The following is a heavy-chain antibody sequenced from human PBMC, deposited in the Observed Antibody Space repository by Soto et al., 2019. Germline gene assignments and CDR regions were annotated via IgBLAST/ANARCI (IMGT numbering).Heavy chain of an antibody. V-gene: IGHV3-49*03. CDR3: TGLLRVYGLYYYGMGV. CDR2: IRSKAYGGTT. D-gene: IGHD2-8*01. CDR1: GFTFGDYA. Sequence: SLRLSCTASGFTFGDYAMSWFRQAPGKGLEWVGFIRSKAYGGTTEYAASVKGRFTISRDDSKSIAYLQMNSLKTEDTAVYYCTGLLRVYGLYYYGMGVWGQGTTVTVSS. J-gene: IGHJ6*02.